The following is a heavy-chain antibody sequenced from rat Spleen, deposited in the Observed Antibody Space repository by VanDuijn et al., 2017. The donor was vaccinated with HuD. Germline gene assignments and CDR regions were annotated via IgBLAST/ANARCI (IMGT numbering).Heavy chain of an antibody. J-gene: IGHJ2*01. V-gene: IGHV2-63*01. CDR2: MRYNGDT. CDR1: GFTFSNYY. Sequence: VQLVESGGGLVQPGRSMKLSCAALGFTFSNYYMAWVRQPPGKGLEWMGRMRYNGDTSYNSALKSRLSINRDTSKNQVFLKMNSLQTDDTGTYYCTIHPRYWGQGVMVTVSS. CDR3: TIHPRY. D-gene: IGHD3-1*01.